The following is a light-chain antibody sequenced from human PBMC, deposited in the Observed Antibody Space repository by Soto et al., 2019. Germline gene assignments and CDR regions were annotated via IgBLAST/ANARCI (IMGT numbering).Light chain of an antibody. CDR2: EGS. Sequence: QSALTPPAAVSVAPGQSITISCTGTSSDVGSYNLVSWYQQHPGNAHKLMIYEGSTRPSGVSNRFSGSNSGNTASLTISGLQADDEAVYYCCSYAGSSTLVFGGGTKLPVL. J-gene: IGLJ3*02. V-gene: IGLV2-23*01. CDR1: SSDVGSYNL. CDR3: CSYAGSSTLV.